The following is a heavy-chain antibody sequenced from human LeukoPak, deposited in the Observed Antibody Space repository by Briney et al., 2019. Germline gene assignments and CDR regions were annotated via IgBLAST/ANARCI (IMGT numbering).Heavy chain of an antibody. CDR3: ARYYYDSSGYTFDI. D-gene: IGHD3-22*01. J-gene: IGHJ3*02. V-gene: IGHV3-74*01. Sequence: GSLRLSCAASGFTFSSYWMHWVRQAPGKGLVWVSRINSDGSSTSYADSVKGRFTISRDNAKNTLYLQMSSLRAEDTAVYYCARYYYDSSGYTFDIWGQGTMVTVSS. CDR2: INSDGSST. CDR1: GFTFSSYW.